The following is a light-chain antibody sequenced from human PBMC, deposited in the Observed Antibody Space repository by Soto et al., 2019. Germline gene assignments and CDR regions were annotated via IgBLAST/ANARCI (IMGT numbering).Light chain of an antibody. J-gene: IGLJ2*01. CDR3: SSYTSSSTTV. CDR1: SSDVGAYNY. Sequence: QSALTQPASVSGSPGQSITISCTGTSSDVGAYNYVSWYQQHPGKAPKLMIYEVSDRPSGVSNRFSGSKSGNTASLTISGLQPEDEADYYCSSYTSSSTTVFGGGTKLTVL. V-gene: IGLV2-14*01. CDR2: EVS.